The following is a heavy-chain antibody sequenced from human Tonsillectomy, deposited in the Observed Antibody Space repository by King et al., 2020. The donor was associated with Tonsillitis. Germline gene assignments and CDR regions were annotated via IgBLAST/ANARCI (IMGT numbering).Heavy chain of an antibody. CDR2: IYFSGST. CDR3: ARVTGYYDSSGYYYYWYFDL. V-gene: IGHV4-61*01. D-gene: IGHD3-22*01. CDR1: GGSVSSGSYY. J-gene: IGHJ2*01. Sequence: QLQESGPGLVKPSETLSLTCTVSGGSVSSGSYYWSWIRQPPGKGLEWIGYIYFSGSTNYNPSLKSRVTISVDTSKNQFSLKLSSVTAADTAVYYCARVTGYYDSSGYYYYWYFDLWGRGTLVTVSS.